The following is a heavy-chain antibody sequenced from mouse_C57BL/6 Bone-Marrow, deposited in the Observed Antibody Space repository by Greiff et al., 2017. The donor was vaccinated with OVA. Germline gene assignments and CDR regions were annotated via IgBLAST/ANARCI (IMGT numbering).Heavy chain of an antibody. CDR1: GFTFSDAW. Sequence: EVKLMESGGGLVQPGGSMKLSCAASGFTFSDAWMDWVRQSPEKGLEWVAEIRNKANNHATYYAESVKGRFTISRDASKSSVYLQRNSLRAEDTGIYYCTRITTVVEDVWGTGTTVTVSS. CDR3: TRITTVVEDV. J-gene: IGHJ1*03. D-gene: IGHD1-1*01. CDR2: IRNKANNHAT. V-gene: IGHV6-6*01.